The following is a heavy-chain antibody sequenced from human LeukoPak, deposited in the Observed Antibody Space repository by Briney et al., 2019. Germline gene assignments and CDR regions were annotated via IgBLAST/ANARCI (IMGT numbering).Heavy chain of an antibody. J-gene: IGHJ4*02. Sequence: ASVKVSCKASGYTFTGYYMRWVRQAPGQGLEWMGWINPNSGGTNYAQKFQGRVTMTRDTSISTAYMELSRLRSDDTAVYYCARDGDSGYDLLGDYWGQGTLVTVSS. CDR3: ARDGDSGYDLLGDY. D-gene: IGHD5-12*01. CDR2: INPNSGGT. V-gene: IGHV1-2*02. CDR1: GYTFTGYY.